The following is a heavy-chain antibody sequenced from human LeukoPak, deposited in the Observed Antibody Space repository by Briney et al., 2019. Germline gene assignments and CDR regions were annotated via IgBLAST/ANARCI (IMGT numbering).Heavy chain of an antibody. V-gene: IGHV1-2*02. CDR2: INPNTGGT. Sequence: EASVKVSCKASGYTFTGYYMYWMRQAPGQGLEWVGWINPNTGGTTYAQNFQGRVTMTRDTSISTAYMELSRLRSDDTAVYYCARDSGRGFYWGQGTLVTVSS. CDR3: ARDSGRGFY. CDR1: GYTFTGYY. J-gene: IGHJ4*02.